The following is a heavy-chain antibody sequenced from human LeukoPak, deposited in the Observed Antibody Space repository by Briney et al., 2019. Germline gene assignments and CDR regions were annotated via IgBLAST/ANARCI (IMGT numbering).Heavy chain of an antibody. Sequence: GGSLRLSCAASGFTFSSYSMNWVRQAPGKGLEWVSSISSSSSYIYYADSVKGRFTISRDNSKNTLYLQMNSLRAEDTAVYYCARDRGSYPGAFDYWGQGTLVTVSS. CDR3: ARDRGSYPGAFDY. V-gene: IGHV3-21*04. J-gene: IGHJ4*02. D-gene: IGHD1-26*01. CDR1: GFTFSSYS. CDR2: ISSSSSYI.